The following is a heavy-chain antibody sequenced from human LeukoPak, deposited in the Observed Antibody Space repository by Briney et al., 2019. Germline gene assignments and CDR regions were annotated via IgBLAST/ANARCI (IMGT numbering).Heavy chain of an antibody. CDR3: ARELPREVTLDY. CDR1: EFNFFSYG. D-gene: IGHD2-21*02. CDR2: IFTDGSTT. V-gene: IGHV3-74*01. J-gene: IGHJ4*01. Sequence: GGSLRPSCVAPEFNFFSYGMQWVRQAPGKGLVWVSRIFTDGSTTSYADSVKGRFTISRDNAKNTLYLQMNSLRAEDTAVYYCARELPREVTLDYWGQGTLVTVSP.